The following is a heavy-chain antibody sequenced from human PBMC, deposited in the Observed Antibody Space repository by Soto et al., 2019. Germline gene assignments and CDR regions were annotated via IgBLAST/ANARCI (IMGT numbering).Heavy chain of an antibody. CDR2: INHSGST. Sequence: SEPRSLTCAVYGGSLSGYCRSWIRLPPGKGLEWIGEINHSGSTNYNPSLKSRVTISVDTSKNQFSLKLSSVTAADTAVYYCANADSSGYIGWGKGKLVTVSA. V-gene: IGHV4-34*01. D-gene: IGHD3-22*01. J-gene: IGHJ1*01. CDR3: ANADSSGYIG. CDR1: GGSLSGYC.